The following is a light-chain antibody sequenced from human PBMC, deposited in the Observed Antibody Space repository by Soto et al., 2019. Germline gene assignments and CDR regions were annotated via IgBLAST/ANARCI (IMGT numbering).Light chain of an antibody. J-gene: IGKJ2*01. V-gene: IGKV3-20*01. CDR1: QSVSSSY. Sequence: EIVLTQSPGTPSLSPGERATLSCRASQSVSSSYLAWYQQKPGQAPRLLIYGASSRATGIPDRFSGSGSGTDFTLTISRLEPEDFAVYYCQQGTFGQGTKLEIK. CDR3: QQGT. CDR2: GAS.